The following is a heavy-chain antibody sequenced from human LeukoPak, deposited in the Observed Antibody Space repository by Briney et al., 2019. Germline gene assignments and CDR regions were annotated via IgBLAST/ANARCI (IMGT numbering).Heavy chain of an antibody. J-gene: IGHJ4*02. Sequence: SETLSLTCTVSGGSISSSSYYWGWIRQPPGKGLEWIGSIHYSWNTYYNPSLKSRVTISVDTSKNQFSLKLSSVTAADTAVYYCARAPLSGYYSYFYYFDYWGQGTLVTVSS. V-gene: IGHV4-39*01. CDR3: ARAPLSGYYSYFYYFDY. CDR2: IHYSWNT. D-gene: IGHD3-22*01. CDR1: GGSISSSSYY.